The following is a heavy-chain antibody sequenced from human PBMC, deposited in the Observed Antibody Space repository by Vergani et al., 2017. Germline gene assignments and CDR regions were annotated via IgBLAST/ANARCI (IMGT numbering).Heavy chain of an antibody. CDR2: INPSGGST. V-gene: IGHV1-46*03. D-gene: IGHD1-14*01. CDR1: GYTFTSYY. J-gene: IGHJ5*02. Sequence: QVQLVQSGAEVKKPGASAKVSCKASGYTFTSYYMHWVRQAPGQGLEWMGIINPSGGSTSYAQKFQGRVTMTRDTSTSTVYMELSSLRSEDTAVYYCARDXQPNQKEPKNWFDPWGQGTLVTVSS. CDR3: ARDXQPNQKEPKNWFDP.